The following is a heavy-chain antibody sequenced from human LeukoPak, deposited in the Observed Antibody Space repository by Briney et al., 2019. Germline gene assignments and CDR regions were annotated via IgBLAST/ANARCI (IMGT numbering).Heavy chain of an antibody. CDR1: GGSISSGNW. V-gene: IGHV4-4*02. CDR2: IYHSGST. Sequence: SGTLSLTCAVSGGSISSGNWWSWVRQPPGKGLEWIGEIYHSGSTNYSPSLKSRVTMSVDKSKNQFSLKLGSVTAADTAVYYCARKTALYGHFDYWGQGTLVTVSS. CDR3: ARKTALYGHFDY. J-gene: IGHJ4*02. D-gene: IGHD3-10*01.